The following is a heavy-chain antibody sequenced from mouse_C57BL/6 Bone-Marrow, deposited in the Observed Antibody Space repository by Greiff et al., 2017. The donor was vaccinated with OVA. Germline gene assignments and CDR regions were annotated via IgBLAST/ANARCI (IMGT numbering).Heavy chain of an antibody. CDR1: GYTFTSYW. CDR2: INPSNGGT. J-gene: IGHJ1*03. Sequence: QVQLQQPGTELVKPGASVKLSCKASGYTFTSYWMHWVKQRPGQGLEWIGNINPSNGGTNYNEKFKSKATLTVDKSSSTAYMQLSSLTSEDSAVYYCVSPFYYYGSRAWYFDVWGTGTTVTVSS. D-gene: IGHD1-1*01. V-gene: IGHV1-53*01. CDR3: VSPFYYYGSRAWYFDV.